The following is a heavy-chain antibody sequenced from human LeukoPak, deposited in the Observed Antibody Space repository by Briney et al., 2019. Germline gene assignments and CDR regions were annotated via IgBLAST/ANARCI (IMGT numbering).Heavy chain of an antibody. CDR3: ATNYYGSGSYWNLDY. Sequence: SETLSLTCTVSDASISNYYWSWIRQPAEKGLEWIGRIYTSGSTNYNPSLKSRVTMSVDTSKNQFSLKLSSVTAADTAVYYCATNYYGSGSYWNLDYWGQGTLVTVSS. J-gene: IGHJ4*02. CDR1: DASISNYY. V-gene: IGHV4-4*07. D-gene: IGHD3-10*01. CDR2: IYTSGST.